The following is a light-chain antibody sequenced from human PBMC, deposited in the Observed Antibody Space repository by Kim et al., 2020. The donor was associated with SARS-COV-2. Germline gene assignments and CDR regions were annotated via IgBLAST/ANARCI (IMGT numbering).Light chain of an antibody. CDR1: QYISSW. CDR3: LQYNSYYT. J-gene: IGKJ2*01. Sequence: DIQMTQSPSTLSASVGDRVSITCRASQYISSWLAWYQQKPGKAPKLLIYKASSLESGVPSRFRGSGSGTEFTLTISSLQPDDFATYYCLQYNSYYTFGQGTKLEI. CDR2: KAS. V-gene: IGKV1-5*03.